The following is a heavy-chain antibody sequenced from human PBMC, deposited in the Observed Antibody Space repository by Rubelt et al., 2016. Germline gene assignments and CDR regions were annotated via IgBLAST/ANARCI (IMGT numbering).Heavy chain of an antibody. Sequence: QVQLVQSGAEVKKPGASVKVSCKASGYTFTGYYMHWVRQAPGQGLEWMGWINPNSGGTNYAQKFQGRVTRTRDTSISTAYMGLSRLRSDDTAVYYCARDYCSGGSCYSVFDYWGQGTLVTVSS. CDR3: ARDYCSGGSCYSVFDY. V-gene: IGHV1-2*02. J-gene: IGHJ4*02. CDR2: INPNSGGT. CDR1: GYTFTGYY. D-gene: IGHD2-15*01.